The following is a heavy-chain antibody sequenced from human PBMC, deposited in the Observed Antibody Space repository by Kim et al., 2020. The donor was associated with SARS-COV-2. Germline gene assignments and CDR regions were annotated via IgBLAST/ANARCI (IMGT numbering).Heavy chain of an antibody. V-gene: IGHV1-69*13. CDR3: ARLCQSTRIQLWSYFDY. J-gene: IGHJ4*02. CDR2: IIPIFGTA. Sequence: SVKVSCKASGGTFSSYAISWVRQAPGQGLEWMGGIIPIFGTANYAQKFQGRVTITADESTSTAYMELSSLRSEDTAVYYCARLCQSTRIQLWSYFDYWGQGTLVTVSS. D-gene: IGHD5-18*01. CDR1: GGTFSSYA.